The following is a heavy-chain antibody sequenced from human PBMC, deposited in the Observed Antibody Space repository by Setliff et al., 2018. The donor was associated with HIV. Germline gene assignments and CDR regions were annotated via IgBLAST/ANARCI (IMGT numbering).Heavy chain of an antibody. CDR2: IISILGTP. J-gene: IGHJ3*01. D-gene: IGHD2-15*01. CDR1: GGTFSAYA. CDR3: ARDFHVLGYCSADSCPYDASDV. V-gene: IGHV1-69*04. Sequence: SVKVSCKASGGTFSAYAVNWVRQAPGQGLEWMGRIISILGTPNYSHKFQSRVTITADKSTTTTYMELSSLRSDDTAIYYCARDFHVLGYCSADSCPYDASDVWGQGTMVTVSS.